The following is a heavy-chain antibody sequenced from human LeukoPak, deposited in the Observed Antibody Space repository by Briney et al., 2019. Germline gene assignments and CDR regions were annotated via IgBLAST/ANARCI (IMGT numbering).Heavy chain of an antibody. V-gene: IGHV4-4*07. CDR1: AGSISSYY. J-gene: IGHJ5*02. CDR2: IYTSGST. D-gene: IGHD2-15*01. CDR3: ARDVPCSGGSCYPRRWFDP. Sequence: SDTLSLTCTISAGSISSYYGSWIRQPAGKGLECIGRIYTSGSTNYNPSLKSRVTMSVDTSKNQFSLKLSSVTAADTAVYYCARDVPCSGGSCYPRRWFDPWGQGTLVTVSS.